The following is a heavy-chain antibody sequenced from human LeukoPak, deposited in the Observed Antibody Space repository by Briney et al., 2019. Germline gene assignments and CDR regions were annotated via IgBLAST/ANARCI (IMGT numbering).Heavy chain of an antibody. Sequence: GGSLRLSCAVSGFSFTNYWMHWVRQDPGKGLVWVSYISSDGSVTKYADSVKGRFTISRDNSKNTVYLQMNSLRADDTAVYYCARDFTPEWFDIHWGQGTLVTVS. CDR2: ISSDGSVT. CDR3: ARDFTPEWFDIH. D-gene: IGHD3-3*01. CDR1: GFSFTNYW. J-gene: IGHJ4*02. V-gene: IGHV3-74*03.